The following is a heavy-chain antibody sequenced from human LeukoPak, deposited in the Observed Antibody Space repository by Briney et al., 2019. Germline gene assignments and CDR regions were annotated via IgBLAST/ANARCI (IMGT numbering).Heavy chain of an antibody. J-gene: IGHJ5*02. CDR2: IYPDDSDT. V-gene: IGHV5-51*01. CDR3: VRQRGASGTINHFDP. CDR1: GYSFTTYW. Sequence: GESLKISCKTSGYSFTTYWIGWVRQMPGTGLEWVGAIYPDDSDTRYSSSFQGQVVISADRSIRTAYLQWNTLKTSDTAMYYCVRQRGASGTINHFDPWSQGTLVTVSS. D-gene: IGHD3-10*01.